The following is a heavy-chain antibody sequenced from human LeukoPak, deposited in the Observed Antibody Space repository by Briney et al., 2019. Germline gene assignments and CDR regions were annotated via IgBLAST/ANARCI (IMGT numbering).Heavy chain of an antibody. D-gene: IGHD6-19*01. J-gene: IGHJ4*02. CDR2: INPNSGGT. V-gene: IGHV1-2*02. CDR3: ARGYSSGWPAKY. Sequence: ASVKVSCKASGYTFTGYYIHWVRQAPGQGLEWMGWINPNSGGTNYAQKFQGRVTMTRDTSISTAYMELSRLRSDDTAVYYCARGYSSGWPAKYWGQGTLVTVSS. CDR1: GYTFTGYY.